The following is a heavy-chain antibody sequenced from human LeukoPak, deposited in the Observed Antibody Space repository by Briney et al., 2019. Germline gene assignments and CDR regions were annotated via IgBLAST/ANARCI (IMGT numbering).Heavy chain of an antibody. J-gene: IGHJ4*02. V-gene: IGHV3-23*01. CDR3: AKDRDVLRFLEWLLFLDY. CDR1: GFTFSSYA. D-gene: IGHD3-3*01. Sequence: GGSLRLSFAASGFTFSSYAMSWVRQAPGKGLEWVSAISGSGGSTYYADSVKGRFTISRDNSKNTLYLQMNSLRAEDTAVYYCAKDRDVLRFLEWLLFLDYWGQGTLVTVSS. CDR2: ISGSGGST.